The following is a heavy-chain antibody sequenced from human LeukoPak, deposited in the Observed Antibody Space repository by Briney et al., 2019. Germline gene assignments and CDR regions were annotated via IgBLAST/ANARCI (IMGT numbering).Heavy chain of an antibody. CDR2: IKQAGSED. D-gene: IGHD4-17*01. Sequence: GSLRLSCAASGFIFSSYWMTWVRQAPGKGLEWVANIKQAGSEDSYVDSVKGRFTVSRDNAKTSLYLQINGLTAEDTAVYYCARDPFMTTGWGIDYWGQGALVTVSS. CDR3: ARDPFMTTGWGIDY. J-gene: IGHJ4*02. V-gene: IGHV3-7*03. CDR1: GFIFSSYW.